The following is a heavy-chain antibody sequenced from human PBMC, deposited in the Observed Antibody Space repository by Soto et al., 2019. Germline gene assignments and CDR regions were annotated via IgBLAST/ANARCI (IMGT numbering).Heavy chain of an antibody. CDR1: GGSISSSSYY. V-gene: IGHV4-39*07. J-gene: IGHJ5*02. Sequence: PSETLSLTCTVSGGSISSSSYYWGWIRQPPGKGLEWIGSIYYSGSTYYNPSLKSRVTISVDTSKNQFSLKVNSVTAADTAVYYCARRAVVAVTGSLDNWLDPWGQGILVT. CDR3: ARRAVVAVTGSLDNWLDP. D-gene: IGHD2-21*01. CDR2: IYYSGST.